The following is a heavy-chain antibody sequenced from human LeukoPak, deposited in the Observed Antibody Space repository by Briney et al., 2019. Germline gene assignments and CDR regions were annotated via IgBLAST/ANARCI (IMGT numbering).Heavy chain of an antibody. CDR1: GGSIRSSSYY. J-gene: IGHJ4*02. D-gene: IGHD3-10*01. CDR2: IYYSGST. CDR3: ASNYYGSGSLDY. Sequence: SETLSLTCTVSGGSIRSSSYYWGWIRQPPGKGLEWIGYIYYSGSTNYNPSLKSRVTISVDTSKNQFSLKVSSVTAADTAVYYCASNYYGSGSLDYWGQGNLVTVSS. V-gene: IGHV4-61*05.